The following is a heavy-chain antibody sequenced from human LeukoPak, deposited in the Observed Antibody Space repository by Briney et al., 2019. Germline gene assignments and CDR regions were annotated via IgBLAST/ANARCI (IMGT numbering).Heavy chain of an antibody. D-gene: IGHD3-3*01. CDR3: ARHRYFWSGYYYYYYYYMDV. V-gene: IGHV1-69*01. CDR2: LIPIFGTA. CDR1: GGTFSSYA. J-gene: IGHJ6*03. Sequence: SVKVSCKASGGTFSSYAISWVRQAPGQGLEWMGGLIPIFGTANYAQKFQGRVTITADESTSTAYMELSSLRSEDTAVYYCARHRYFWSGYYYYYYYYMDVWGKGTTVTVSS.